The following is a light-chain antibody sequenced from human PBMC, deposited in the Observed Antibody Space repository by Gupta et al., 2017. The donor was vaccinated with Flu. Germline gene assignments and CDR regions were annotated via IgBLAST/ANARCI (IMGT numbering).Light chain of an antibody. CDR3: MQGTHLYT. Sequence: PVTLGQPPCISCRSSQSLVYSDGNTYANWFQQRAGQSTRRLNDKVSSRDSRIPDIFSGSWSGTDFTLKISRVEAEYVGIYYCMQGTHLYTFGQGTKLEIK. CDR1: QSLVYSDGNTY. CDR2: KVS. J-gene: IGKJ2*01. V-gene: IGKV2-30*01.